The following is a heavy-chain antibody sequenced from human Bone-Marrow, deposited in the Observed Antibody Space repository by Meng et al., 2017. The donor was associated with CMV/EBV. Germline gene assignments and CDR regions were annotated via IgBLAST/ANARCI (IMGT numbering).Heavy chain of an antibody. Sequence: GESLKISCAASGFTFSSYGMHWVRQAPGKGLEWVAFIRYDGSNKYYADSVKGRFTISRDNAKNSLYLQMNSLRAEDTAVYYCARPLPVGDEELVPREYYDYGMDVWGQGTTVTVSS. D-gene: IGHD6-6*01. V-gene: IGHV3-30*02. CDR3: ARPLPVGDEELVPREYYDYGMDV. J-gene: IGHJ6*02. CDR2: IRYDGSNK. CDR1: GFTFSSYG.